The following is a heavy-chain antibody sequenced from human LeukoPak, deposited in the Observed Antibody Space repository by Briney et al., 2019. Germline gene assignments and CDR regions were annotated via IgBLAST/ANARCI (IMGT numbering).Heavy chain of an antibody. D-gene: IGHD3-22*01. CDR2: ISAYNGNT. V-gene: IGHV1-18*01. J-gene: IGHJ3*02. CDR1: GYTFTTYG. Sequence: ASVNVSCKASGYTFTTYGITWVRQAPGQGLEWMGWISAYNGNTNYAQKLQGRVTMTTDTSTSTAYMELSSLRSEDTAVYYCARAMGGDGSGYYPDAFDIWGQGTMVTVSS. CDR3: ARAMGGDGSGYYPDAFDI.